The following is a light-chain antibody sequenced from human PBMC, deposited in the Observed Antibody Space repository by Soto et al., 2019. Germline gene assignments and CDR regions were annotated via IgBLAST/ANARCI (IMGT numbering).Light chain of an antibody. V-gene: IGKV3-20*01. CDR3: QQYGSSRLT. J-gene: IGKJ4*01. CDR2: GAS. Sequence: EIVLTQSPGTLSLSPGERATLSCRPSQSVSSSYLAWYQQKPGQAPRLLIYGASSRATGIPDRFSGSGSGTDFTLTISRLEPEDFAVYYCQQYGSSRLTFGGGTKVDIK. CDR1: QSVSSSY.